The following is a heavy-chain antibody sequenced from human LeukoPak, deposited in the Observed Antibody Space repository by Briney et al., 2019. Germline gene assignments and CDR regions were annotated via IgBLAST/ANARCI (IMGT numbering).Heavy chain of an antibody. D-gene: IGHD2-2*01. V-gene: IGHV3-53*01. CDR2: IYSGGST. CDR3: ARGDCSSTSCYWGYYYYGMDV. CDR1: GFTVSSNY. Sequence: GGSLRLSCAASGFTVSSNYMSWVRQAPGKGLEWVSVIYSGGSTYYADSVKGRFTISRDNSKNTLYLQMNSLRAEDTAVYYCARGDCSSTSCYWGYYYYGMDVWGQGTTVTVSS. J-gene: IGHJ6*02.